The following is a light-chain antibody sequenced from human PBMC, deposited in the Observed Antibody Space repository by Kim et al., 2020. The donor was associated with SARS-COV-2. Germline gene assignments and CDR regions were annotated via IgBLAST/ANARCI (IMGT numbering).Light chain of an antibody. Sequence: GDRVTITCRTSQSINIWLAWYQQKPGKAPNLLIHDASILESGVPSRFSGSGSGTQFTLTISSLQPDDFATYYCQEYKSDSWTFGQGTKVEIK. V-gene: IGKV1-5*01. CDR3: QEYKSDSWT. CDR1: QSINIW. J-gene: IGKJ1*01. CDR2: DAS.